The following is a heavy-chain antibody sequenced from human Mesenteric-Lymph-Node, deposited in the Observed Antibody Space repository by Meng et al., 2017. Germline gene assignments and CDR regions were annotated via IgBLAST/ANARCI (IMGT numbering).Heavy chain of an antibody. V-gene: IGHV4-59*01. Sequence: SETLSLTCTVSGGSISSYYWSWIRQPPGKGLEWIGYIYYSGSTNYNPSLKSRVTISVDTSKNQFSLKLSSVTAADTAVYYCARGDYGDYGHYFDYWGQGTLVTVSS. J-gene: IGHJ4*02. CDR1: GGSISSYY. CDR3: ARGDYGDYGHYFDY. CDR2: IYYSGST. D-gene: IGHD4-17*01.